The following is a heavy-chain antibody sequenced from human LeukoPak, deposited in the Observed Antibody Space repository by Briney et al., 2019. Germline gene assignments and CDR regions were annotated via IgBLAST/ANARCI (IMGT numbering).Heavy chain of an antibody. Sequence: SETLSLTCTVSGGSISSGSYYWSWIRQPAGKGLEWIGRIYTSGSTNYNPSLKSRVTISVDTSKNQFSLKLSSVTAADTAVYYCARAYSSSWYFNWFDPWGQGTLVAVSS. J-gene: IGHJ5*02. CDR2: IYTSGST. D-gene: IGHD6-13*01. CDR3: ARAYSSSWYFNWFDP. CDR1: GGSISSGSYY. V-gene: IGHV4-61*02.